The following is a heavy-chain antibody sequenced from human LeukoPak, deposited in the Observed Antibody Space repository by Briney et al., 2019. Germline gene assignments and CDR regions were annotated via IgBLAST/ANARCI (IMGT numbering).Heavy chain of an antibody. CDR3: ARVAEAAAFDY. CDR1: GVIFSSYS. D-gene: IGHD6-13*01. Sequence: GGSLRRSCAASGVIFSSYSRNWVRQAPGKGLEWVSSISSSSSYIYYADSVKGRFTISRDNAKNSLYLQMNSLRAEDTALYYCARVAEAAAFDYWGQGTLVTVSS. CDR2: ISSSSSYI. J-gene: IGHJ4*02. V-gene: IGHV3-21*06.